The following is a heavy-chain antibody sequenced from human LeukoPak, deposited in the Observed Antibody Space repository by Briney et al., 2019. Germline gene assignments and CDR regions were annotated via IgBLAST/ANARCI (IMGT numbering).Heavy chain of an antibody. D-gene: IGHD3-10*01. CDR2: IYHSGST. J-gene: IGHJ4*02. Sequence: SETLSLTCTVSGYSISSGYYWGWIRQPPGKGLEWIGSIYHSGSTYYNPSLKSRVTISVDTPKNQFSLKLSSVTAADTAVYYCAGNYYGSGSYYSEDRYWGQGTLVTVSS. V-gene: IGHV4-38-2*02. CDR1: GYSISSGYY. CDR3: AGNYYGSGSYYSEDRY.